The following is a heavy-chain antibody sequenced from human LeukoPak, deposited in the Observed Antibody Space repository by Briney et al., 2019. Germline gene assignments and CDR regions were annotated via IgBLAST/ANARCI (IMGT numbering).Heavy chain of an antibody. CDR1: GYTFTSYG. CDR3: ARDRRFDYYGSGKRKGFDP. J-gene: IGHJ5*02. Sequence: EASVKVSCKASGYTFTSYGISWVRQAPGQGLEWMGWISAYNGNTNYAQRLQGRVTMTTDTSTSTAYMELRSLRSDDTAVYYCARDRRFDYYGSGKRKGFDPWGQGTLVTVSS. D-gene: IGHD3-10*01. V-gene: IGHV1-18*01. CDR2: ISAYNGNT.